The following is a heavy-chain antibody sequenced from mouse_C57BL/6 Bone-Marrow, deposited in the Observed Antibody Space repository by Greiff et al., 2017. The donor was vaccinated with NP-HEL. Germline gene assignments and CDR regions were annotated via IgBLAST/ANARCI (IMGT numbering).Heavy chain of an antibody. CDR3: ARSSSCYYYGSSYDAMDY. CDR2: IWSDGST. D-gene: IGHD1-1*01. J-gene: IGHJ4*01. V-gene: IGHV2-6*03. Sequence: VHLVESGPGLVAPSQSLSITCTVSGFSLTSYGVHWVRQPPGKGLEWLVVIWSDGSTTYNSALKSRLSISKDNSKSQVFLKMNSLQTDDTAMYYCARSSSCYYYGSSYDAMDYWGQGTSVTVSS. CDR1: GFSLTSYG.